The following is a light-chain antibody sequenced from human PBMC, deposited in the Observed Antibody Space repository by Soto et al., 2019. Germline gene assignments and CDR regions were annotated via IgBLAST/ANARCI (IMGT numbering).Light chain of an antibody. CDR1: SSDVGYYNY. CDR3: TSYTTSSTQV. CDR2: EVS. Sequence: QSALTQPASVSGSPGQSITISCTGTSSDVGYYNYVSWYQHHPGKVPKLIIYEVSNRPSRISNRFSGSKSGNTASLTISGLQAEDEDDYYCTSYTTSSTQVFGGGTQLTVL. V-gene: IGLV2-14*01. J-gene: IGLJ3*02.